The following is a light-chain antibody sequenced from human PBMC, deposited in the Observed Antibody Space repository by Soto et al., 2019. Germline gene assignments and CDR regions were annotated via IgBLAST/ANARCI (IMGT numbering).Light chain of an antibody. J-gene: IGKJ1*01. CDR1: QSVNSIY. Sequence: EIVLTQSPGTLSLSPGERATLSCRASQSVNSIYLAWYQQKPGQAPRLLIYGASSRATGIPDRFSGSWSGTDVTLTISRLEPEDFAVYYCQQYGSSHRTFGQGTKVEIK. CDR3: QQYGSSHRT. V-gene: IGKV3-20*01. CDR2: GAS.